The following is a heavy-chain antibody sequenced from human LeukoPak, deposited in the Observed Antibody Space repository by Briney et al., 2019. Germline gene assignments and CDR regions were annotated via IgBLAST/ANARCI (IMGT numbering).Heavy chain of an antibody. D-gene: IGHD3-10*02. J-gene: IGHJ6*04. CDR3: AELGITMIGGV. CDR2: ISSSGSTI. Sequence: GGTLRLSCAASGFTFSSYGVSWVRQAPGKGLEWVSYISSSGSTIYYADSVKGRFTISRDNAKNSLYLQMNSLRAEDAAVYYCAELGITMIGGVWGKGTTVTISS. V-gene: IGHV3-48*04. CDR1: GFTFSSYG.